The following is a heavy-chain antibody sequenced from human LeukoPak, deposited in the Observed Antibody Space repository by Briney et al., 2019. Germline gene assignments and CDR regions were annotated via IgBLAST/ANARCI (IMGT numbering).Heavy chain of an antibody. CDR2: IKPNSGDT. CDR1: GYSFADYY. CDR3: ATNILVRDIINWFDP. D-gene: IGHD3-10*01. J-gene: IGHJ5*02. Sequence: ASVKVSCKASGYSFADYYMHWVRQAPGQGLEWMGWIKPNSGDTRSAQKFQGRVIMTRDTSTGTAYMELSRLRYDDTAVYYCATNILVRDIINWFDPWGQGTLVTVSS. V-gene: IGHV1-2*02.